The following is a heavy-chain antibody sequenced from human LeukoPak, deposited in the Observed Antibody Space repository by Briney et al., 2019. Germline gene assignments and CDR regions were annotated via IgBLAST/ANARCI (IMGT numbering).Heavy chain of an antibody. CDR3: TRQPRVGNWFDP. CDR1: GYAFTFYY. V-gene: IGHV1-2*02. J-gene: IGHJ5*02. CDR2: INPDNGGT. Sequence: ASVKVSCRASGYAFTFYYIHWVRQAPGQGLEWMGWINPDNGGTNYAQKFQGRVTMTRDTSIRTVYMDLSRLRSDDTAVFYCTRQPRVGNWFDPWGQGTQVTVSS. D-gene: IGHD2-2*01.